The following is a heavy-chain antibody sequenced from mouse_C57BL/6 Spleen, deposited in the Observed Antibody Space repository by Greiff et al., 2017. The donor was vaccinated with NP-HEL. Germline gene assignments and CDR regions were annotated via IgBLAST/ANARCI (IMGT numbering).Heavy chain of an antibody. CDR1: GYTFTSYW. D-gene: IGHD2-3*01. V-gene: IGHV1-52*01. J-gene: IGHJ2*01. CDR3: AREEGGLLNFDY. Sequence: QVQLQQPGAELVRPGSSVKLSCKASGYTFTSYWMHWVKQRPIQGLEWIGNIDPSDSETHYNQKFKDKATLTVDKSSSTAYMQLSSLTSEDSAVYYCAREEGGLLNFDYWGQGTTLTVSS. CDR2: IDPSDSET.